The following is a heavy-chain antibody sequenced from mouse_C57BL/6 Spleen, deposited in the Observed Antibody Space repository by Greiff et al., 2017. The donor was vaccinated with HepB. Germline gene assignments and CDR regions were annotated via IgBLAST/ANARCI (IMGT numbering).Heavy chain of an antibody. Sequence: QVQLQQPGAELVKPGASVKLSCKASGYTFTSYWMQWVKQRPGQGLEWIGEIDPSDSYTNYNQKFKGKATLTEDTSSSTAYMQLSSLTSEDSAVYYCARDSSGYRFAYWGQGTLVTVSA. CDR1: GYTFTSYW. CDR3: ARDSSGYRFAY. D-gene: IGHD3-2*02. V-gene: IGHV1-50*01. CDR2: IDPSDSYT. J-gene: IGHJ3*01.